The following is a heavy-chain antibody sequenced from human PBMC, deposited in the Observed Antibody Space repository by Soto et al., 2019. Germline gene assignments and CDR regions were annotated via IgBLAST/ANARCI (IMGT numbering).Heavy chain of an antibody. CDR1: GGSISSYY. Sequence: SETLSLTCTVSGGSISSYYWSWIRQPPGKGLEWIGYIYYSGSTNYNPSLKSRVTISVDTSKNQFSLKLSPVTAADTAVYYCERQSGGFDPWGQGTLVTVSS. CDR2: IYYSGST. V-gene: IGHV4-59*08. J-gene: IGHJ5*02. CDR3: ERQSGGFDP. D-gene: IGHD6-25*01.